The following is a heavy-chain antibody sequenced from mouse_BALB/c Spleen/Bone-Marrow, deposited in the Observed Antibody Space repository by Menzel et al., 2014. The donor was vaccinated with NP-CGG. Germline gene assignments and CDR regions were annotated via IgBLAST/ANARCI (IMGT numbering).Heavy chain of an antibody. V-gene: IGHV1S126*01. CDR1: GYSFTSYW. D-gene: IGHD2-3*01. CDR3: ARGDDGYYGDY. Sequence: QVQLKESGPQLVRPGASVKISCKASGYSFTSYWMHWVKQRPGQGLEWIGMIDPSDSETRLNQKFKDKATLTVDKSSSTAYMQLSSPTSEDSAVYYCARGDDGYYGDYWGQGTTLTASS. CDR2: IDPSDSET. J-gene: IGHJ2*01.